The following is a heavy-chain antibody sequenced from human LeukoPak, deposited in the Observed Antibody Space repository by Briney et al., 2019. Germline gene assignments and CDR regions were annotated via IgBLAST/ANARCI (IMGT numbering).Heavy chain of an antibody. CDR3: ARDLHSSGWYFDY. J-gene: IGHJ4*02. Sequence: PGGSLRLSCAASGFTFSSYSMNWVRQAPGKGLEWVSYISSSSSTIYYADSVKGRFTISRDNAKNSLYLQMNSLRAEDTAVYYCARDLHSSGWYFDYWGQGTLVTVSS. D-gene: IGHD6-19*01. CDR2: ISSSSSTI. V-gene: IGHV3-48*01. CDR1: GFTFSSYS.